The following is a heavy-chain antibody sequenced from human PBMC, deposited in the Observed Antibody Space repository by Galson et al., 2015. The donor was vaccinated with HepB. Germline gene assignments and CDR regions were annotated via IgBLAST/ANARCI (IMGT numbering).Heavy chain of an antibody. Sequence: QSGAEVKKPEDPLQISCKASGYRFTNYWIAWVRQMPGEGLEWMGISYPRDSDSRYSPSFQGQVTISADKSINTAYLQWSSLKASDTAIYYCARGLTDSRLFDYWGQGTLVTVSS. D-gene: IGHD1-14*01. CDR3: ARGLTDSRLFDY. J-gene: IGHJ4*02. CDR2: SYPRDSDS. V-gene: IGHV5-51*01. CDR1: GYRFTNYW.